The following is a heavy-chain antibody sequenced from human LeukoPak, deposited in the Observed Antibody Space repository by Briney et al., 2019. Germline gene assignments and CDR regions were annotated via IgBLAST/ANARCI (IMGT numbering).Heavy chain of an antibody. Sequence: PSETLSLTCTVSGGSISSGDYYWSWIRQPPGKGLEWIGYIYYSGSTYYNPSLKSRVTISVDTSKNQFSLKLSSVTAADTAVYYCARESLGSSKPLNWFDPWGQGTLVTVSS. J-gene: IGHJ5*02. CDR3: ARESLGSSKPLNWFDP. CDR1: GGSISSGDYY. D-gene: IGHD2-2*01. CDR2: IYYSGST. V-gene: IGHV4-30-4*08.